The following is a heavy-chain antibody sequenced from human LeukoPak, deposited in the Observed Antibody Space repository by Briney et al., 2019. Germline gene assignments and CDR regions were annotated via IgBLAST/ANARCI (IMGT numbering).Heavy chain of an antibody. V-gene: IGHV1-69*05. CDR2: IIPIFGTA. D-gene: IGHD2-2*01. CDR3: AREGSIVPAALDDY. J-gene: IGHJ4*02. CDR1: GGTFSSYA. Sequence: SVKVSCKASGGTFSSYAISWVRQAPGQGLEWMGGIIPIFGTANYAQKFQGRVTMTRDTSTSTVYMELSSLRSEDTAVYYCAREGSIVPAALDDYWGQGTLVTVSS.